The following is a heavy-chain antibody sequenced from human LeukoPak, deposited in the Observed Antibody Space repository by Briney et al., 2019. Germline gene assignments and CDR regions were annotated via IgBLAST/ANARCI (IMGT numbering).Heavy chain of an antibody. Sequence: ASVKVSCKASGYTFTSYYMHWVRQAPGQGLEWMGIINPSGGSTSYAQKFQGRVTMTRDMSTSTVYMELSSLRSEDTAVYYCARERYDFWGAGSRNNWFDPWGQGTLVTVSS. V-gene: IGHV1-46*01. CDR2: INPSGGST. CDR1: GYTFTSYY. CDR3: ARERYDFWGAGSRNNWFDP. J-gene: IGHJ5*02. D-gene: IGHD3-3*01.